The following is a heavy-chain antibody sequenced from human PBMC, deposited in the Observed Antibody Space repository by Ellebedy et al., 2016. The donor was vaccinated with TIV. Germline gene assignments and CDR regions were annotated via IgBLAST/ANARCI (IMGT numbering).Heavy chain of an antibody. CDR2: INSDGSST. CDR1: GFTFSSYW. D-gene: IGHD4-17*01. V-gene: IGHV3-74*01. J-gene: IGHJ4*02. Sequence: PGGSLRLSCAASGFTFSSYWMHWVRQAPGKGLVWVSRINSDGSSTSYADSVKGRFTISRDNAKNTLYLQMNSLRAEDTAVYYCARDPSVTPKPDFFDYWGQGTLVTVSS. CDR3: ARDPSVTPKPDFFDY.